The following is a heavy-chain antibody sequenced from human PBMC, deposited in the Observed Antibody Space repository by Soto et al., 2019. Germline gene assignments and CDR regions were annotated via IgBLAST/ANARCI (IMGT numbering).Heavy chain of an antibody. V-gene: IGHV1-69*01. D-gene: IGHD5-12*01. CDR1: GGTFSSYA. CDR3: ARDRERLATIGDAFDI. CDR2: IIPIFGTA. Sequence: QVQLVQSGAEVKKPGSSVKVSCKASGGTFSSYAISWVRQAPGQGLEWMGGIIPIFGTANYAQKFQGRVTITADESTSTAYMELSSLRSEDMAVYYCARDRERLATIGDAFDIWGQGTMVTVSS. J-gene: IGHJ3*02.